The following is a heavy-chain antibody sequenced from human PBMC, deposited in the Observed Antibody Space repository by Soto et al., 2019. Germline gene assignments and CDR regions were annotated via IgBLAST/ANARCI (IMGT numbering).Heavy chain of an antibody. CDR1: GYTFTSYA. D-gene: IGHD3-9*01. CDR3: ARSSSVRYFDWLIYWFDP. Sequence: ASVKVSCKASGYTFTSYAMHWVRQAPGQRLEWMGWINAGNGNTKYSQKFQGRVTITRDTSASTAYMELSSLRSEDTAVYYCARSSSVRYFDWLIYWFDPWGQGTLVTSPQ. V-gene: IGHV1-3*01. CDR2: INAGNGNT. J-gene: IGHJ5*02.